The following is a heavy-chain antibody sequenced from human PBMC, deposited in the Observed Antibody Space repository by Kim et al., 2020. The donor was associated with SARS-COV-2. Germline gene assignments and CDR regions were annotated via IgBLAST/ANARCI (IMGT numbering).Heavy chain of an antibody. V-gene: IGHV4-59*08. CDR3: ARQRDRAARAGFDY. Sequence: SETLSLTCTVSGGSISSYYWSWIRQPPGKGLEWIGYIYYSGSTYYNPSLKSRVTISVDTSKNQFSLKLNSVTAADTAVYYCARQRDRAARAGFDYWGQGT. D-gene: IGHD6-6*01. CDR2: IYYSGST. CDR1: GGSISSYY. J-gene: IGHJ4*02.